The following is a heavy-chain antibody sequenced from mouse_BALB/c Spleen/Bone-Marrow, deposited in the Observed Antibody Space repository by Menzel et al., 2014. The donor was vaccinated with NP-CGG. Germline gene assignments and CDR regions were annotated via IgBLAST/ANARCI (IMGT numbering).Heavy chain of an antibody. Sequence: QVQLQQPGAELVKPGASVKLSCKASGYTFTSYYMFWVKQRPGQGLEWIGEINPSNVDTNFNEKFKSKATLTVDKSSNTAYMQLSCLTSEDSAVYYCSRGYYGSTYYYAMDYWGQGTSVTVSS. V-gene: IGHV1S81*02. D-gene: IGHD1-1*01. CDR3: SRGYYGSTYYYAMDY. CDR1: GYTFTSYY. CDR2: INPSNVDT. J-gene: IGHJ4*01.